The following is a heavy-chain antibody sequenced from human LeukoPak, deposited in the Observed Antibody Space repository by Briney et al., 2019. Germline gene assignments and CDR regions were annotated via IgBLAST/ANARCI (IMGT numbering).Heavy chain of an antibody. CDR3: ARDRGSIAAANAFDI. V-gene: IGHV1-58*02. Sequence: ASVKVSCKASGFTFSNSAIQWVRQARGQRLEWIGWIVVGRGDTSYAQKFQGRVTMTRDMSTSTVYMELSSLRSEDTAVYYCARDRGSIAAANAFDIWGQGTMVTVSS. CDR1: GFTFSNSA. D-gene: IGHD6-13*01. CDR2: IVVGRGDT. J-gene: IGHJ3*02.